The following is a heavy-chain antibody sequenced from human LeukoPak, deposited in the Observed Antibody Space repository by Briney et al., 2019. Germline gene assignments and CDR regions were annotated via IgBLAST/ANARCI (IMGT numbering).Heavy chain of an antibody. CDR3: ARVSVVKTYDY. J-gene: IGHJ4*02. Sequence: PGGSLRLSCTASGFAFSGYAMHWVRQAPGKGLEYVSAITNNGGSTYYANSVKGRFTISRDNSKNTLYLQMDSLRPEDMAVYYCARVSVVKTYDYWGQGTLVSVSS. D-gene: IGHD4-23*01. V-gene: IGHV3-64*01. CDR2: ITNNGGST. CDR1: GFAFSGYA.